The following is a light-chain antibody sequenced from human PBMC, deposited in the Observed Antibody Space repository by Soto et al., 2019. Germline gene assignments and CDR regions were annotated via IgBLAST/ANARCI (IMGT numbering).Light chain of an antibody. J-gene: IGKJ2*01. CDR1: QSVSSK. V-gene: IGKV3-15*01. CDR3: QQDNDWPPYT. CDR2: GAS. Sequence: EIVMTQSPATLSVSPGERATLSCRASQSVSSKLAWYQQKPGQPPRLLIYGASTRATGIPGRFSGSGSGTEFTLTISSLQSEDFAVYYCQQDNDWPPYTFGQGTKWRSN.